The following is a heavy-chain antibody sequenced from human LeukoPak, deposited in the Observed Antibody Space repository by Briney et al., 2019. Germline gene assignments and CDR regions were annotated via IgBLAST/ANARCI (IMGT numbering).Heavy chain of an antibody. CDR2: ISGSGGST. Sequence: GGSLRLSCAASGFTFSSYAMSWVRQAPGKGLEWVSAISGSGGSTYYADSVKGRFTISRDNSKNTLYLQMSSLRAEDTAVYYCAKSLGSSGWYLTFDYWGQGTLVTVSS. V-gene: IGHV3-23*01. D-gene: IGHD6-19*01. J-gene: IGHJ4*02. CDR1: GFTFSSYA. CDR3: AKSLGSSGWYLTFDY.